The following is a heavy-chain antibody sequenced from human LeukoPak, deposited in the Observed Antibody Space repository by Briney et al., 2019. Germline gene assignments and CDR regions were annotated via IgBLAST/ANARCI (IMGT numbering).Heavy chain of an antibody. CDR3: ARIYGDYVGYFDY. V-gene: IGHV3-7*05. CDR2: IKQDGSEK. D-gene: IGHD4-17*01. Sequence: GGSLRLSCAASGFTFSISAMNWVRQAPGKGLEWVANIKQDGSEKYYVDSVKGRFTISRDNAKNSLYLQMNSLRAEDTAVYYCARIYGDYVGYFDYWGQGTLVTVSS. J-gene: IGHJ4*02. CDR1: GFTFSISA.